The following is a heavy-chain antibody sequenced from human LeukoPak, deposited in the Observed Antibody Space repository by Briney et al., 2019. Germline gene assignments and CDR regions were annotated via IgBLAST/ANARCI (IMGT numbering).Heavy chain of an antibody. D-gene: IGHD1-26*01. Sequence: PGGSLRLSCATSGFIFSNYAMSWVRQAPGEGLEWVSTLSGSGDNTYHADSVKGRFTISRDNSKNTLYPEMNSLRVEDTAVYYCAKDPVTYSGSFRMDYWGQGTLVTVSS. CDR3: AKDPVTYSGSFRMDY. CDR2: LSGSGDNT. CDR1: GFIFSNYA. V-gene: IGHV3-23*01. J-gene: IGHJ4*02.